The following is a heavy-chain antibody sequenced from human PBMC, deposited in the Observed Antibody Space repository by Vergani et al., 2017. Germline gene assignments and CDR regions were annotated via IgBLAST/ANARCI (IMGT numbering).Heavy chain of an antibody. CDR2: IWYDGSNK. J-gene: IGHJ5*02. Sequence: QVQLVESGGGVVQPGRSLRLSCAASGFTFSSYGMHWVRQAPGKGLEWVAVIWYDGSNKYYADSVKGRFTISRDNSKNTLYLQMNSLRAEDTAVYYCAKELIWKGRGFDPWGQGTLVTVSS. V-gene: IGHV3-33*06. CDR3: AKELIWKGRGFDP. D-gene: IGHD1-1*01. CDR1: GFTFSSYG.